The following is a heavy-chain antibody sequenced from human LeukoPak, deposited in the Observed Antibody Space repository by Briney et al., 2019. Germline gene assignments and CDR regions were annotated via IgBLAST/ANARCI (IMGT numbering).Heavy chain of an antibody. J-gene: IGHJ4*02. CDR1: GGSISSGDYY. V-gene: IGHV4-30-4*01. Sequence: PSETLSLTCTVSGGSISSGDYYWSWIRQPPGKGLEWIGYIYYSGSTYYNPSLTSRVTISVDTSKNQFSLKLSSVTAADTAVYYCARDSRFLTGYYNYWGQGTLVTVSS. D-gene: IGHD3-9*01. CDR3: ARDSRFLTGYYNY. CDR2: IYYSGST.